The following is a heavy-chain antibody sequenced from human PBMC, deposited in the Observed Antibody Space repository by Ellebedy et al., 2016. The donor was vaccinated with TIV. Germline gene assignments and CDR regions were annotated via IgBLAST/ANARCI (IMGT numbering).Heavy chain of an antibody. D-gene: IGHD3-22*01. Sequence: GESLKISCAASGFTFSNAWMSWVRQAPGKGLEWVGRIKSKTDGGTTDYAAPVKGRFTISRDDSKNTLYLQMNSLKTEDTAVYYCTTAEWLLLRGTRTVDYWGQGTLVTVSS. CDR2: IKSKTDGGTT. CDR3: TTAEWLLLRGTRTVDY. V-gene: IGHV3-15*01. CDR1: GFTFSNAW. J-gene: IGHJ4*02.